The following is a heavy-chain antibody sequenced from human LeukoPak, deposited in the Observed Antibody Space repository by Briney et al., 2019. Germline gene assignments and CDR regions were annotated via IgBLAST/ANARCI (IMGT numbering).Heavy chain of an antibody. Sequence: GGSLRLSCAASGFTFSSYAMSWVRQAPGKGLEWVSAISGSGGSTYYADSVKGRFTISRDNSKNTLYLQMNSLRAEDTAAYYCAKWGPAEYCSSTSCYTRGFDYWGQGTLVTVSS. J-gene: IGHJ4*02. CDR3: AKWGPAEYCSSTSCYTRGFDY. CDR2: ISGSGGST. CDR1: GFTFSSYA. D-gene: IGHD2-2*02. V-gene: IGHV3-23*01.